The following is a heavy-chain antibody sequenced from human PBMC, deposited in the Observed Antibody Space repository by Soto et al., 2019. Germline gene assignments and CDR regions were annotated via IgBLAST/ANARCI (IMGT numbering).Heavy chain of an antibody. CDR1: GFTFSSYG. D-gene: IGHD3-16*01. CDR2: IWYDGSNK. V-gene: IGHV3-33*01. Sequence: QVQLVESGGGVVQPGRSLRLSCAASGFTFSSYGMHWVRQAPGKGLEWVAVIWYDGSNKYYADSMKGRFTISRDNSKNTLYLQMNSLRAEDTAVYYCARDRGEYFDYWGQGTLVTVSS. CDR3: ARDRGEYFDY. J-gene: IGHJ4*02.